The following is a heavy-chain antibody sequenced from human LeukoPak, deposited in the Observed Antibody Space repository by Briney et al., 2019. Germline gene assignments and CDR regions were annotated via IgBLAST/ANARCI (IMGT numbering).Heavy chain of an antibody. CDR2: ISYDGNNK. Sequence: GGSLRLSCAASGFTFSSYGMHWVRQAPGKGLEWVAVISYDGNNKYYADSVKGRFTISRDNSKNTLYLQMNSLRAEDTALYYCAKDIAARERYFDLWGRGTLVTVSS. J-gene: IGHJ2*01. CDR3: AKDIAARERYFDL. D-gene: IGHD6-6*01. CDR1: GFTFSSYG. V-gene: IGHV3-30*18.